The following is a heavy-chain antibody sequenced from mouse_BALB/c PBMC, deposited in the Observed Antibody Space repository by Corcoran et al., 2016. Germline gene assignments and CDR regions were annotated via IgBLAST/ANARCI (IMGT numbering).Heavy chain of an antibody. V-gene: IGHV14-3*02. CDR3: ARATATTC. Sequence: EVQLQQSGAELVKPGASVKLSCTASGFNIKDTYMHWVKQRPEQGLEWIGRIDPANGNTKYDPKFQGKATITTDTSSNTAYLQLSSLTSEDTAVYYCARATATTCWGQGTTLTVSS. CDR1: GFNIKDTY. J-gene: IGHJ2*01. D-gene: IGHD1-2*01. CDR2: IDPANGNT.